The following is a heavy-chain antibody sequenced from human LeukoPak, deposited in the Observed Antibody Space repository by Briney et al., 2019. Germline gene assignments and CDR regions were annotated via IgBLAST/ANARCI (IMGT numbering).Heavy chain of an antibody. CDR1: GYSFTSYG. V-gene: IGHV1-18*01. D-gene: IGHD2-2*01. J-gene: IGHJ6*02. Sequence: ASVKVSCKASGYSFTSYGISWVRQAPGQGLEWMGWISGNNGNTNYVQKFQGRVTMTTETSTSTAYMELRSLRSDDTAVYYCARELVVPAAMRGYYYYYGMDVWGQGTTVTVSS. CDR3: ARELVVPAAMRGYYYYYGMDV. CDR2: ISGNNGNT.